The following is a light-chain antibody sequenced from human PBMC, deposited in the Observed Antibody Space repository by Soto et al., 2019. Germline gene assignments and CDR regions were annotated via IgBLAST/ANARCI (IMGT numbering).Light chain of an antibody. Sequence: EIVMTQSPATLSVSPGERATLSCRASQSVSSNLAWYQQKPGQAPRLLIYGASTRATGIPARFSGSGSGTEFTLTISSRQSEDFALYYCHQYNSWPPGTLGQGTKV. CDR1: QSVSSN. CDR3: HQYNSWPPGT. V-gene: IGKV3-15*01. J-gene: IGKJ2*01. CDR2: GAS.